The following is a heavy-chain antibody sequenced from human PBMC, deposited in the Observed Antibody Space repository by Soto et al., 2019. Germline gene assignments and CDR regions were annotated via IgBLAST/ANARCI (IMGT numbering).Heavy chain of an antibody. CDR3: VTYGEGSGWSCFDY. D-gene: IGHD6-19*01. Sequence: DVQLLESGGGLVQPGGSLRLSCAASGFTFSSYAMSWVRQAPGKGLEWVSAISGSGGSTYYADSVKGRFTISRDNSKNTLYLQMNSLRAEDTAVYYCVTYGEGSGWSCFDYWGQGTLVTVSS. J-gene: IGHJ4*02. CDR2: ISGSGGST. V-gene: IGHV3-23*01. CDR1: GFTFSSYA.